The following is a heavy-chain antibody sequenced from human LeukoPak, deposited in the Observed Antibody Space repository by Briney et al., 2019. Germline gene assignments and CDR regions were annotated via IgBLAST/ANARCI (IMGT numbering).Heavy chain of an antibody. CDR2: ISAYNGNT. Sequence: ASVKVSCKASGYTLTSYGISWVRQAPGQGLEWMGWISAYNGNTNYAQKLQGRVTMTTDTSTSTAYMELRSLRSDDTAVYYCAVVVPAATDAFDIWGQGTMVTVSS. CDR1: GYTLTSYG. D-gene: IGHD2-2*01. J-gene: IGHJ3*02. V-gene: IGHV1-18*01. CDR3: AVVVPAATDAFDI.